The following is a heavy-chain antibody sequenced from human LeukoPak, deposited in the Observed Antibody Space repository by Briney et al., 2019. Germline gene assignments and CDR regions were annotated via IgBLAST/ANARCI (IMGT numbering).Heavy chain of an antibody. Sequence: GGSLRLPCEGSGFTFSNYWMSWVRQAPGKGLEWVANIKTDGSEKYYVDSVKGRFTISRDNAKNSLYLQMNSLRAEGTALYYCAKDIAAAGTGWYFDLWGRGTLVTVSS. D-gene: IGHD6-13*01. CDR3: AKDIAAAGTGWYFDL. CDR1: GFTFSNYW. CDR2: IKTDGSEK. V-gene: IGHV3-7*03. J-gene: IGHJ2*01.